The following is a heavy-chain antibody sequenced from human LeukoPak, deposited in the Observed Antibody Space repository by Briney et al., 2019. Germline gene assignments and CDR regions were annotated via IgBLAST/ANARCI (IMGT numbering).Heavy chain of an antibody. CDR1: GGSISSGGYY. D-gene: IGHD3-3*01. CDR3: ARDTRSGRLFDY. CDR2: IYYSGST. V-gene: IGHV4-31*03. J-gene: IGHJ4*02. Sequence: PSQTLSLTCTVSGGSISSGGYYWSWIRQHPGKGLEWIGYIYYSGSTYYNPSLKSRVTISVDTSKNQFSLKLSSVTAADTAVYYCARDTRSGRLFDYWGQGTLVTASS.